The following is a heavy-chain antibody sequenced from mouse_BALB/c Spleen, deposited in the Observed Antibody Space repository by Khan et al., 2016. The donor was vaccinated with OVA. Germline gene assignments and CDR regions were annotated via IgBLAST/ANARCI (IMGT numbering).Heavy chain of an antibody. CDR3: ARAYYRYDCYYAMDY. CDR1: GFSLSRYN. D-gene: IGHD2-14*01. Sequence: VELVESGPGLVAPSQSLSFTCTVSGFSLSRYNIHWVRQPPGKGLEWLGMIWGGGGTDYNSTLKSRLSISKDNSKSQVFLKMNSLQTDDTAMYYCARAYYRYDCYYAMDYWGQGTSVTVS. CDR2: IWGGGGT. J-gene: IGHJ4*01. V-gene: IGHV2-6-4*01.